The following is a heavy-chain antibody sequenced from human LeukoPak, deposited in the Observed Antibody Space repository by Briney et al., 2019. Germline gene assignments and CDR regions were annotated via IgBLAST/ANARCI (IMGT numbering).Heavy chain of an antibody. Sequence: SETLSLTCAVYGGSFSGYYWSWIRQPPGKGLEWIGEINHSGSTNYNPSLESRVTISVDTSKNQISLKLSSVTAADTAVYYCAGNLWFGGAFDIWGQGTIVTVSS. D-gene: IGHD3-10*01. V-gene: IGHV4-34*01. CDR2: INHSGST. CDR1: GGSFSGYY. J-gene: IGHJ3*02. CDR3: AGNLWFGGAFDI.